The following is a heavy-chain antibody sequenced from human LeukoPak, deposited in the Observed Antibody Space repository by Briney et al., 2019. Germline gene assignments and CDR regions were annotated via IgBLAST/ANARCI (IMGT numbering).Heavy chain of an antibody. CDR2: INYSGIT. J-gene: IGHJ4*02. CDR1: GASISSYY. V-gene: IGHV4-39*01. CDR3: ARLDIVVVPAAAFDY. Sequence: SETLSLTCTVSGASISSYYWSWIRQPPGKGLEWIGSINYSGITYYNPSLKSRVTITVETSKNQFSLKLSSVTAADTAVYYCARLDIVVVPAAAFDYWGQGTLVTVSS. D-gene: IGHD2-2*03.